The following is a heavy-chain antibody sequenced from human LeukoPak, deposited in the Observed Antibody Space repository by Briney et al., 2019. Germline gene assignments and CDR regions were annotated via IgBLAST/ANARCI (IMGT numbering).Heavy chain of an antibody. Sequence: GGSLRLSCAASGFSFSNYSMSWVRQAPGKGLEWVSYITSSSSPIYYADSVKGRFTISRDNAKNSVYLQMNSLRVEDTAVFYCARGGSSGSMIYWGQGTLVTVSS. D-gene: IGHD3-22*01. CDR3: ARGGSSGSMIY. CDR1: GFSFSNYS. V-gene: IGHV3-48*01. J-gene: IGHJ4*02. CDR2: ITSSSSPI.